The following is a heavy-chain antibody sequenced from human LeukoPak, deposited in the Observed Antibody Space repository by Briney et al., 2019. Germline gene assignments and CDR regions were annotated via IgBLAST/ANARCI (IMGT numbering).Heavy chain of an antibody. V-gene: IGHV3-23*01. CDR2: ISGSGGST. CDR1: GFTFSSYA. Sequence: GGSLRLSCAASGFTFSSYAMSWVRQAPGKGLEWVSAISGSGGSTYYADSVKGRFTISRDNSKNTLYLQMNSLRAEDTAVYYCAKSERNPYYDSGRFDPWGQGTLVTVSS. CDR3: AKSERNPYYDSGRFDP. J-gene: IGHJ5*02. D-gene: IGHD3-3*01.